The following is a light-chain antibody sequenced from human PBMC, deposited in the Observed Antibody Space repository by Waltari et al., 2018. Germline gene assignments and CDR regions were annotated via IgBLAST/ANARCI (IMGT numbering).Light chain of an antibody. V-gene: IGKV4-1*01. CDR1: QSVLYSSNNKNY. J-gene: IGKJ3*01. Sequence: DIVMTQSPDSLAVSLGERATINCKSSQSVLYSSNNKNYLAWYQQKPGQPPKLLIYWASTRESGVPDRFSGSGSGTDFTLTISSLQADDLAVYYCQQYYSIPITFGPGTKVDIK. CDR3: QQYYSIPIT. CDR2: WAS.